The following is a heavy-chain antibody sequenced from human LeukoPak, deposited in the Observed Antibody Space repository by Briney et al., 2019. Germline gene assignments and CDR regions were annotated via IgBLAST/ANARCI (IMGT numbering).Heavy chain of an antibody. CDR3: ATDFAAGTGFDY. D-gene: IGHD6-13*01. CDR1: GYTLTELS. CDR2: FDPEDGET. J-gene: IGHJ4*02. Sequence: ASVKVSCKVSGYTLTELSMHWVRQAPGKGLEWMGGFDPEDGETIYAQKFQGRVTMTEDTSTDTAYMELGSLRSEDTAVYYCATDFAAGTGFDYWGQGTLVTVSS. V-gene: IGHV1-24*01.